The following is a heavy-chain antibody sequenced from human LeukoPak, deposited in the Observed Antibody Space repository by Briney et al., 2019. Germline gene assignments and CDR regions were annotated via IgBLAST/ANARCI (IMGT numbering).Heavy chain of an antibody. J-gene: IGHJ5*02. CDR2: ISAYNGNT. D-gene: IGHD2-2*01. CDR1: GYTFTSYG. CDR3: ARSYSAGSTSRWDPTGTWFDP. V-gene: IGHV1-18*01. Sequence: ASVKVSCKASGYTFTSYGTSWVRQAPGQGLEWMGWISAYNGNTNYAQKLQGRVTMTTDTSTSTAYTELRSLRSDDTTVYYCARSYSAGSTSRWDPTGTWFDPWGQGSLVTVSS.